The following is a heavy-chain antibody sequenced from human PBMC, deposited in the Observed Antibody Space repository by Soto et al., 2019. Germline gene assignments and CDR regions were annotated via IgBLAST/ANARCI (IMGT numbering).Heavy chain of an antibody. V-gene: IGHV4-39*02. CDR1: GGSISSGTYY. J-gene: IGHJ5*02. CDR2: LYYTGRT. Sequence: QLQLQESGPGLVKPSETLSLTCTVSGGSISSGTYYWGWIRQPPGKGLEWIGSLYYTGRTYYSPSLKSRVTISGDTSKNHFSLSLPSVTAADTAVYYCARRLARGVIGWFDPWGQGTLVTVSS. D-gene: IGHD3-10*01. CDR3: ARRLARGVIGWFDP.